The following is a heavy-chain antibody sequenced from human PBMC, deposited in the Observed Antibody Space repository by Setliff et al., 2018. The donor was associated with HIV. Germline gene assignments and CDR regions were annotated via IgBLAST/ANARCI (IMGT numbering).Heavy chain of an antibody. CDR1: GYTFTNYA. CDR3: ARPYYDFWSGWDDAFDI. D-gene: IGHD3-3*01. Sequence: ASVKVSCKTSGYTFTNYALNWVRQAPGQGLEWMGWINTNTGNPTYAQGFTGRFVFSLDTPVSTAYLQISILKAEDTAVYSCARPYYDFWSGWDDAFDIWGQGTMVTVSS. J-gene: IGHJ3*02. V-gene: IGHV7-4-1*02. CDR2: INTNTGNP.